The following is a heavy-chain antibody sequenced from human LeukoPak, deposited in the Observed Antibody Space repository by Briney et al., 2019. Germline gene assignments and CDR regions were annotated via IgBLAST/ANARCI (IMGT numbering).Heavy chain of an antibody. Sequence: SETLSLTCAVYGGSFSGYYWSWIRQPPGKGLEWIGEINHSGSTNYNPSLKSRVTISVDTSKNQFSLKLSSVTAADTAVYYCARVRITMVRGVIIADDWFDPWGQGTLATVSS. CDR2: INHSGST. D-gene: IGHD3-10*01. CDR3: ARVRITMVRGVIIADDWFDP. V-gene: IGHV4-34*01. CDR1: GGSFSGYY. J-gene: IGHJ5*02.